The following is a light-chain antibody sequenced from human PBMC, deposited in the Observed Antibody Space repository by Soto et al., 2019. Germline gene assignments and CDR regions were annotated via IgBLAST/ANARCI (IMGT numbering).Light chain of an antibody. V-gene: IGKV3-20*01. CDR1: QSVSSSY. J-gene: IGKJ1*01. Sequence: EIVLTQSPCTLSLSPGERATLSCRASQSVSSSYLAWYQQKPGQAPRLLIYGASSRATGIPDRFSGSGSGTDFTLTISRLEPEDFAVYYCQQYGGSSWTFGQGTKVEIK. CDR2: GAS. CDR3: QQYGGSSWT.